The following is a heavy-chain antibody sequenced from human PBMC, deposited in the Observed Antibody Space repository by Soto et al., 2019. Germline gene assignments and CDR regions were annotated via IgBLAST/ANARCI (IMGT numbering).Heavy chain of an antibody. Sequence: QVQLQESGPGLVKPSQTLSLTCTVSGDSISSGDYYWSWIRQHPGQSLEWIGYIYYSGSTYYNPSLKSRITISVDTSKNQFSLKLISMTAADTAVYYCARQRSSSHFDYWGQGTLVTVSS. CDR1: GDSISSGDYY. J-gene: IGHJ4*02. D-gene: IGHD6-13*01. CDR2: IYYSGST. CDR3: ARQRSSSHFDY. V-gene: IGHV4-31*03.